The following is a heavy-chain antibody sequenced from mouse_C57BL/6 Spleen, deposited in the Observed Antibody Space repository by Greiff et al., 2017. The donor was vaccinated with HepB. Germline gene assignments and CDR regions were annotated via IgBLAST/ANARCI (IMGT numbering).Heavy chain of an antibody. V-gene: IGHV5-4*01. J-gene: IGHJ4*01. CDR2: ISDGGSYT. Sequence: EVHLVESGGGLVKPGGSLKLSCAASGFTFSSYAMSWVRQTPEKRLEWVATISDGGSYTYYPDNVKGRFTISRDNAKNNLYLQMSHLKSEDTAMYYCARSPSRVYAMDYWGQGTSVTVSS. CDR1: GFTFSSYA. CDR3: ARSPSRVYAMDY. D-gene: IGHD2-10*02.